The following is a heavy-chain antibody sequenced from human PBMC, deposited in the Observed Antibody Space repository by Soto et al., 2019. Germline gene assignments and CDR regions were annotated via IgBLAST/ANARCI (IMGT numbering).Heavy chain of an antibody. J-gene: IGHJ4*02. D-gene: IGHD5-18*01. V-gene: IGHV3-7*05. CDR1: GSTFSSSW. CDR2: INLDGSER. CDR3: ARDRAYNCFDY. Sequence: PGGSLRLSCGAYGSTFSSSWITWVRQAPGKGLEWVANINLDGSERNYVDSVKGRFTISRDNAKNLLYLQMNSLRAEDTAVYYCARDRAYNCFDYWGQGTLVTVSS.